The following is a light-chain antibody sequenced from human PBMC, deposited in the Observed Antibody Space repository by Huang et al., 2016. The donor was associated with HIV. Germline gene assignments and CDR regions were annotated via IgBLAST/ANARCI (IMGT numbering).Light chain of an antibody. CDR2: DSF. J-gene: IGKJ4*01. CDR1: QNINNY. V-gene: IGKV3-11*01. Sequence: DIVLTQSPATLSLSPGQRATLSCRASQNINNYLVWYQQKPGQAPRLLIYDSFNRATGIPARFSGSGSGTDCTLTINTLEPEDFAVYYCQQRGAWPLTFGGGTKVEIK. CDR3: QQRGAWPLT.